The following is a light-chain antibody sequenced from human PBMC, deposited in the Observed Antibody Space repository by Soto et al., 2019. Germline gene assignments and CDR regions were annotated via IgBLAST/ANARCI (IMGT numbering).Light chain of an antibody. J-gene: IGKJ2*01. CDR2: LGS. CDR1: QSLLHSNGYSY. CDR3: MQALQTPRT. V-gene: IGKV2-28*01. Sequence: DIVMTQSPLSLPVTPGEPASISCRSSQSLLHSNGYSYLDWYLQKPGQSPQLLIYLGSNRASGVPDRFSGSGSGTDFKLKISRVEAEDVGVYYCMQALQTPRTFGQGTKLEIK.